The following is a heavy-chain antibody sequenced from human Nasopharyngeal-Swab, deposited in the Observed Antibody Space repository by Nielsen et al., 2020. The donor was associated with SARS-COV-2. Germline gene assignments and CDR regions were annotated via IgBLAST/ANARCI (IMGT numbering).Heavy chain of an antibody. CDR2: INAGNGNT. Sequence: ASVKVSCKASGYTLTSYAMHWVRQAPGQRLEWMGWINAGNGNTKYSQKFQGRVTITRDTSASTAYMELSSLRSEDTPVNYGAGTYSSGWYGYWGQGTLVTVSS. V-gene: IGHV1-3*01. CDR1: GYTLTSYA. CDR3: AGTYSSGWYGY. J-gene: IGHJ4*02. D-gene: IGHD6-19*01.